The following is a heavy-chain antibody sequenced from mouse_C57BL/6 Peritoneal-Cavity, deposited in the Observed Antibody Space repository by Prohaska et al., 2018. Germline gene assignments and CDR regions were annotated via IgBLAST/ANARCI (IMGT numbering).Heavy chain of an antibody. CDR1: GYTFTSYW. J-gene: IGHJ2*01. Sequence: QVQLQQPGAELVRPGTSVKLSCKASGYTFTSYWMHWVKQRPGQGLEWIGVIDPSESYTNYNKKFKGKATWTLDTSPSTAYLQLRGRTSEDSAFYYCERMDYWGQAPLSQSPQ. V-gene: IGHV1-59*01. CDR2: IDPSESYT. CDR3: ERMDY.